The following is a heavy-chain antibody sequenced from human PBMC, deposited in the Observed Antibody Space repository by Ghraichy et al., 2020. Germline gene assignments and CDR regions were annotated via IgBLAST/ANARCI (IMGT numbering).Heavy chain of an antibody. Sequence: GGSLRLSCAASGFTFTGWWMFWVRQAPGKGLEWVATIKHDGTEEYYVDSVRGRFTISRDNAKNLVFLQMNSLRVEDTATYYCAKDGFYSFDYCGQGTRVTVSS. CDR1: GFTFTGWW. J-gene: IGHJ4*02. CDR2: IKHDGTEE. CDR3: AKDGFYSFDY. V-gene: IGHV3-7*01. D-gene: IGHD2-15*01.